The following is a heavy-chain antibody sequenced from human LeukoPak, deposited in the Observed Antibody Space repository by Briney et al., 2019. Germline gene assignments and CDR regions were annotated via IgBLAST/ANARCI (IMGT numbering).Heavy chain of an antibody. CDR3: AREKTAEYQLLSRAIDY. CDR1: GYTFTRYY. CDR2: INPSGGST. Sequence: ASVKVSCTASGYTFTRYYMHWVRQAPGQGLEWMGIINPSGGSTSYAQKFQGRVTMTRDMSTSTAYMELSSLRSEDTAVYYCAREKTAEYQLLSRAIDYWGQGTLVTVSS. D-gene: IGHD2-2*01. V-gene: IGHV1-46*01. J-gene: IGHJ4*02.